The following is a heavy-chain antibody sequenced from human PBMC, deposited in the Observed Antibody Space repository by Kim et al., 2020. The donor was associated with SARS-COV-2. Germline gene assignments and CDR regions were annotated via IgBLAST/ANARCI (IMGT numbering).Heavy chain of an antibody. V-gene: IGHV3-30*18. CDR3: AKGGDDAFDI. CDR1: GFTFSSYG. Sequence: GGSLRLSCAASGFTFSSYGMHWVRQAPGKGLEWVAVISYDGSNKYYADSVKGRFTISRDNSKNTLYLQMNSLRAEDTAVYYCAKGGDDAFDIWGQGTMVTVSS. D-gene: IGHD3-16*01. CDR2: ISYDGSNK. J-gene: IGHJ3*02.